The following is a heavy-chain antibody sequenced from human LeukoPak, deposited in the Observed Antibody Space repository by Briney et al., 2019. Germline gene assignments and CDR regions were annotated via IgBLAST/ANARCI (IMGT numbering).Heavy chain of an antibody. V-gene: IGHV4-59*01. D-gene: IGHD3-3*01. Sequence: SETLSLTCTVSGGSISSYYWSWIRQPPGKGLEWIGYIYYSGSTNYNPSLKSRVTISVDTSKNQFSLKLSSVTAADTAVYYCAIAHGGRWHLFDYWGQGTLVTVSS. CDR3: AIAHGGRWHLFDY. CDR2: IYYSGST. CDR1: GGSISSYY. J-gene: IGHJ4*02.